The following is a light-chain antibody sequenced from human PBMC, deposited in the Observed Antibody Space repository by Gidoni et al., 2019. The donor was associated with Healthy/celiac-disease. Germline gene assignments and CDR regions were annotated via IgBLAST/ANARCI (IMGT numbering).Light chain of an antibody. CDR3: QQYGSSPRT. V-gene: IGKV3-20*01. Sequence: EIVLTQSPGTLSLSPGERATLSCRASQSVSSSYLAGYQQKPGQAPRLLIYGASSRATGIPDRFSGGGSGTDFTITISRLEHEDVAVYYCQQYGSSPRTFGQGTKVEIK. J-gene: IGKJ1*01. CDR1: QSVSSSY. CDR2: GAS.